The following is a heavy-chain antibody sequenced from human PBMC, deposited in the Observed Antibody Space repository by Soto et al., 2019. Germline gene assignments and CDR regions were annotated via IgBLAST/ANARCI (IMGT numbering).Heavy chain of an antibody. Sequence: QVQLVQSGAEVKKPGSSVKVSCKASGGTFSSYAISWVRQAPGQGLEWMGGIIPIFGTAHYAQNFQGRVTITADESTSTAYMEMSSLRSADTAVYYCARAGYRYGLPLDYWGQGTLVTVSS. CDR1: GGTFSSYA. V-gene: IGHV1-69*01. CDR2: IIPIFGTA. CDR3: ARAGYRYGLPLDY. J-gene: IGHJ4*02. D-gene: IGHD5-18*01.